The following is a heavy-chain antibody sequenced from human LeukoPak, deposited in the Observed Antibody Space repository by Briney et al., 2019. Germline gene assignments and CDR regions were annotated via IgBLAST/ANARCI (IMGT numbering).Heavy chain of an antibody. Sequence: PGGSLRLSCAASGFTFSSYWMSWVRQAPGKGLEWVANIKQDGSEKYYVDSVKGRFTISRDNAKNSLYLQMNSLRAEDTAVYYCAKDLLSGILTGYFDYWGQGTLVTVSS. CDR2: IKQDGSEK. D-gene: IGHD3-9*01. CDR3: AKDLLSGILTGYFDY. J-gene: IGHJ4*02. CDR1: GFTFSSYW. V-gene: IGHV3-7*01.